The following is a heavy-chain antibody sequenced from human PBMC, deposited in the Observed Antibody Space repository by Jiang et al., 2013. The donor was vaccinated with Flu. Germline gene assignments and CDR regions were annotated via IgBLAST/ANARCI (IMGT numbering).Heavy chain of an antibody. Sequence: DYDMSWVRQAPGKGLEWVSGINWNGGSTDYADSVKGRFTISRDNAKNSLYLQMNSLRAEDTALYYCARGGSSGWYEIFFLKRFGDDYFDYWGQGTLVTVSS. V-gene: IGHV3-20*03. J-gene: IGHJ4*02. D-gene: IGHD6-19*01. CDR1: DYD. CDR2: INWNGGST. CDR3: ARGGSSGWYEIFFLKRFGDDYFDY.